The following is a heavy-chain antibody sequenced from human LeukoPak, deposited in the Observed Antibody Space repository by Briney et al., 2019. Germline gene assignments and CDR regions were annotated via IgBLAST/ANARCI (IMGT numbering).Heavy chain of an antibody. CDR3: TRSEGYCSSTSCDAYYYYMDV. D-gene: IGHD2-2*01. J-gene: IGHJ6*03. CDR1: GFTFSSYA. CDR2: ISGSGGST. Sequence: PGGSLRLSCAASGFTFSSYAMSWVRQAPGKGLEWVSAISGSGGSTYYADSVKGRFTISRDNAKNSLYPQMNSLRAEDTAVYYCTRSEGYCSSTSCDAYYYYMDVWGERGHGRRLL. V-gene: IGHV3-23*01.